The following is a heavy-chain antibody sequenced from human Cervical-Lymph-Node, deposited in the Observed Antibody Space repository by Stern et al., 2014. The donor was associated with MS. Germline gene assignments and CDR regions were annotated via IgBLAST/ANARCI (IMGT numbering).Heavy chain of an antibody. CDR3: ARDPRKFFGADPIGNYHYGMDV. Sequence: VQLVESGAEVKKPGSSVKVSCKASGGTFSSYAISWVRQAPGQGLEWMGGIIPIFGTTNYAQKLQSRGTMNADESTRKAYNELSSLTSYDPAVYFCARDPRKFFGADPIGNYHYGMDVCGQGSTVTFSS. CDR1: GGTFSSYA. D-gene: IGHD3-10*01. J-gene: IGHJ6*02. CDR2: IIPIFGTT. V-gene: IGHV1-69*01.